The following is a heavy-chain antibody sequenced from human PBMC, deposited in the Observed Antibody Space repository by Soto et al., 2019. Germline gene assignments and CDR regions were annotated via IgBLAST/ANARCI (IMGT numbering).Heavy chain of an antibody. CDR2: ISSGSRTI. Sequence: GGSLRLSCAVSGFSFSGYSMNWVRQAPGEGLEWVSYISSGSRTIYYADSVKGRFTISRDNAKNSLYLQMNSLRAEDTAVYFCARGRYCSSTSCCVDVWGKGTTVTVSS. CDR3: ARGRYCSSTSCCVDV. D-gene: IGHD2-2*01. CDR1: GFSFSGYS. J-gene: IGHJ6*04. V-gene: IGHV3-48*01.